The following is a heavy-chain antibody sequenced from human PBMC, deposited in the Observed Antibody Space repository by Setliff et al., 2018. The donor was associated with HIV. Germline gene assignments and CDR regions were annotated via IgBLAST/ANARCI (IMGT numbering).Heavy chain of an antibody. J-gene: IGHJ2*01. CDR1: GDSINSGTYY. CDR3: ARKEVIGPRRLYYYLDL. CDR2: LHLSGAT. Sequence: SETLSLTCTVSGDSINSGTYYWSWIRQPAGKGLEWIGRLHLSGATNYNPSLKSRVTMSIDTSKNQFSLKLSSVTAADTAVYYCARKEVIGPRRLYYYLDLWGRGTLVTVSS. V-gene: IGHV4-61*02. D-gene: IGHD6-6*01.